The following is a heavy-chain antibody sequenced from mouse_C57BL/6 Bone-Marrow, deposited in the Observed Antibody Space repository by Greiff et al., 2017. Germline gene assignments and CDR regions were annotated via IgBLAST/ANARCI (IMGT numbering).Heavy chain of an antibody. Sequence: VQLQQPGAELVKPGASVKMSCKASGYTFTSYWITWVKQRPGQGLEWIGDIYPGSGSTNYNEKFKSKATLTVDTSSSTAYMQLSSLTSEDSAVYYCAREMVSTYYAMDYWGRGTSVTVTA. CDR3: AREMVSTYYAMDY. J-gene: IGHJ4*01. CDR1: GYTFTSYW. CDR2: IYPGSGST. V-gene: IGHV1-55*01. D-gene: IGHD2-1*01.